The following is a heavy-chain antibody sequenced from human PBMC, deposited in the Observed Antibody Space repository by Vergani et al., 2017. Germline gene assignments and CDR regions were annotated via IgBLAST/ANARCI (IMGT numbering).Heavy chain of an antibody. Sequence: QITLKESGPTLVKPTQTLTLTCTFSGFSLNTSGVGVGWIRQPPGKALEWLALIYWDDDKRYSPSLKSRLTITKETSKNHVVLTMTNIDSVDTATYYCAHSTYYYGSVSLNWFDPWGQGTLVTVSS. CDR3: AHSTYYYGSVSLNWFDP. D-gene: IGHD3-10*01. V-gene: IGHV2-5*02. CDR2: IYWDDDK. CDR1: GFSLNTSGVG. J-gene: IGHJ5*02.